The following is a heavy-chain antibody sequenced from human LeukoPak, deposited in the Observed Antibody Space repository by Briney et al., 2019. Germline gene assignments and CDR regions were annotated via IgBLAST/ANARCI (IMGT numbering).Heavy chain of an antibody. D-gene: IGHD2-2*01. CDR3: AKDHCSRTTCDGPPGY. V-gene: IGHV3-30*02. J-gene: IGHJ4*02. Sequence: PGGSLRLSCVASGFTFSNYGIHWVRQAPGKGLEWLAFIQYDGDEKYYADSVKGRFTISRDNSKNTLYLQIISLRTEDTAVYYCAKDHCSRTTCDGPPGYWGQGTLVTVSS. CDR1: GFTFSNYG. CDR2: IQYDGDEK.